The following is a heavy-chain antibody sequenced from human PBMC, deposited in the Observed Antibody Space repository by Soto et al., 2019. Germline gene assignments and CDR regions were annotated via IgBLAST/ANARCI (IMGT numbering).Heavy chain of an antibody. J-gene: IGHJ5*02. Sequence: ETLSLTCTVSGGSISSYYWSWIRQPPGKGLEWIGYIYYSGSTNYNPSLKSRVTISVDTSKNQFSLKLSSVTAADTAVYYCARGDSSSWYKGWFDPWGQGTLVTVSS. V-gene: IGHV4-59*01. CDR2: IYYSGST. D-gene: IGHD6-13*01. CDR3: ARGDSSSWYKGWFDP. CDR1: GGSISSYY.